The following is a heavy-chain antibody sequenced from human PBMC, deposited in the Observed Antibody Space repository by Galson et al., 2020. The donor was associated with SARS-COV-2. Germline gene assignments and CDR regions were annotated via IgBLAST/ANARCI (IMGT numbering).Heavy chain of an antibody. CDR3: ARAGAGGYFDWLLQSDYYYGMDV. J-gene: IGHJ6*02. Sequence: GESLKISCAASGFTFSDYYMSWIRQAPGKGLEWVSYISSSGSTIYYADSVKGRFTISRDNAKNSLYLQMNSLRAEDTAVYYCARAGAGGYFDWLLQSDYYYGMDVWGQGTTVTVSS. V-gene: IGHV3-11*01. CDR1: GFTFSDYY. D-gene: IGHD3-9*01. CDR2: ISSSGSTI.